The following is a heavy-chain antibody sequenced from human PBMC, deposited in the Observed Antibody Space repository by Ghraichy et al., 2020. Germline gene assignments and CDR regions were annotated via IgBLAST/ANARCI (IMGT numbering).Heavy chain of an antibody. J-gene: IGHJ2*01. CDR1: GGSISSGSYY. D-gene: IGHD3-3*01. Sequence: SQTLSLTCTVSGGSISSGSYYWSWIRQPAGKGLEWIGRIYTSGSTNYNPSLKSRVTISVDTSKNQFSLKLSSVTAADPAVYYCARAVGRSSYYDFWSGYSRFDLWVRGTLVTVSS. V-gene: IGHV4-61*02. CDR2: IYTSGST. CDR3: ARAVGRSSYYDFWSGYSRFDL.